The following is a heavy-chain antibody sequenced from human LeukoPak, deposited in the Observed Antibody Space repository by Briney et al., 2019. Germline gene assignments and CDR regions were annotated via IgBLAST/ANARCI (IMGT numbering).Heavy chain of an antibody. Sequence: ASVKVSCKASGYTFTSYGISWVRQAPGQGLEWMGWISAYNGNTNYAQKLQGRVTMTTDTSTSTAYMELRSLRPDDTAVYYCARGPFPVVAASPYNWFDPWGQGTLVTVSS. CDR1: GYTFTSYG. D-gene: IGHD2-15*01. CDR3: ARGPFPVVAASPYNWFDP. J-gene: IGHJ5*02. V-gene: IGHV1-18*01. CDR2: ISAYNGNT.